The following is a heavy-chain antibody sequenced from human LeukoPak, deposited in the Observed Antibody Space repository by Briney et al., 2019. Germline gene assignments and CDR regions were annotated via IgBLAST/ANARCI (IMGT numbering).Heavy chain of an antibody. CDR2: MNPIDSDT. D-gene: IGHD3-22*01. CDR3: ARRNYDNSRVKVDY. Sequence: GESLKISCKGSGYSFTSYWIGWVRQMPGKGREWMGIMNPIDSDTRYSPSFQGQVTISADNSISTAYLQWSNLKASDTAMYYCARRNYDNSRVKVDYWGQGTLVTVSS. J-gene: IGHJ4*02. CDR1: GYSFTSYW. V-gene: IGHV5-51*01.